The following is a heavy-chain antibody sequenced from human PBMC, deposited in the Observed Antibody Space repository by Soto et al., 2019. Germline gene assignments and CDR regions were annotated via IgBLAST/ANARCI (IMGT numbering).Heavy chain of an antibody. CDR2: IYYSGST. V-gene: IGHV4-39*01. D-gene: IGHD3-3*01. Sequence: SETLCLTCTVSGGSISSVSYYWGWIRQPPGKGLEWIGSIYYSGSTYYNPSLKSRVTISVDTSKNQFSLKLSSVTAADTAVYYCARTWWGYDFWSGYYTEGGFDYWGQGTLVTVSS. J-gene: IGHJ4*02. CDR1: GGSISSVSYY. CDR3: ARTWWGYDFWSGYYTEGGFDY.